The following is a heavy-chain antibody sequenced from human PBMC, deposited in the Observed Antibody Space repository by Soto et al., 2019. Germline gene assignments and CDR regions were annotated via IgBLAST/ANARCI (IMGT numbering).Heavy chain of an antibody. D-gene: IGHD3-10*01. CDR3: ARFYMVRGLMGAFDI. CDR1: GGSISGGGYY. Sequence: QVQLQESGPGLVKPSQTLSLTCTVSGGSISGGGYYWSWIRQHPGKGLEWIGYIYYSGSTYYNPSLKSRVTISVDTSKDQCSLKLSSVTAADTAVYFCARFYMVRGLMGAFDIWGQGTMVTVSS. V-gene: IGHV4-31*03. CDR2: IYYSGST. J-gene: IGHJ3*02.